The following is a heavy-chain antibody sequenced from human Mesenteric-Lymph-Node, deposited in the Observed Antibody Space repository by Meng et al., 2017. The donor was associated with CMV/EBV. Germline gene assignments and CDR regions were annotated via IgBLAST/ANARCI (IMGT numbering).Heavy chain of an antibody. CDR1: GFTFNTYA. Sequence: GESLKISCAVSGFTFNTYAMSWVRQAPGKGLEWVSVIYTGSSGAYYADSVKGRFTISRDNSKNTLFLQMNSLRVKDTAVYYCARVAVRYSAFDSHFDYWGQGTLVTVSS. V-gene: IGHV3-23*03. D-gene: IGHD5-12*01. CDR3: ARVAVRYSAFDSHFDY. CDR2: IYTGSSGA. J-gene: IGHJ4*02.